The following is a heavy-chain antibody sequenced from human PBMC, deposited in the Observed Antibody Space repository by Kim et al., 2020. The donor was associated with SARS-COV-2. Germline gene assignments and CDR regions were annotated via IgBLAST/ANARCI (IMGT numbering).Heavy chain of an antibody. J-gene: IGHJ4*02. CDR3: AKRGSGSYDY. D-gene: IGHD3-10*01. V-gene: IGHV3-23*03. CDR2: IYSGGSST. Sequence: GGSLRLSCAASGFTFSSYAMSWVRQAPGKGLEWVSVIYSGGSSTYYADSVKGRFTISRDNSKNTLYLQMNSLRAEDTAVYYCAKRGSGSYDYWGQGTLVTVSS. CDR1: GFTFSSYA.